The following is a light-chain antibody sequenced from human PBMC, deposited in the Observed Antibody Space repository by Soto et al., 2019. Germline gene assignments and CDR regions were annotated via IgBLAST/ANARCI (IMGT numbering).Light chain of an antibody. J-gene: IGLJ1*01. Sequence: QSVLTQPPSVSGAPGQRVTISCTGSNSNIGAGYDVHWYQQLPGTAPTLLIHGNNNRPSGVPDRFSGSKSGTSASVAITGLQAEDEADYYCQSYDSSLSGYVFGTGTKLTVL. CDR3: QSYDSSLSGYV. CDR1: NSNIGAGYD. CDR2: GNN. V-gene: IGLV1-40*01.